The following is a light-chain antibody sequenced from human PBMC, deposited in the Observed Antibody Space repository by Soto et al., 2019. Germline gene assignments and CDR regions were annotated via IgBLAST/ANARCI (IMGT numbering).Light chain of an antibody. J-gene: IGKJ4*01. CDR2: GAS. V-gene: IGKV3-11*01. CDR1: QSVSSN. Sequence: EIVLTQSPATLSLSPGERATLSCRASQSVSSNLAWYQQKPGQAPRLLIYGASTRATGIPARFSGSGSGTDFTLTISSLEPEDFAVYYCQQRGTFGGGTKVDIK. CDR3: QQRGT.